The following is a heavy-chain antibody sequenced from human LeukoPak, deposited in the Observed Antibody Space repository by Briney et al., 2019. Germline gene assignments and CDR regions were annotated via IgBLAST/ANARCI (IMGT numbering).Heavy chain of an antibody. CDR2: IYTSGST. CDR3: ARETYYYDSSGIPTGFDP. CDR1: GGSIGSYY. V-gene: IGHV4-4*07. Sequence: PSETLSLTCTVSGGSIGSYYWSWIRQPAGKGLEWIGRIYTSGSTNYNPSLKSRVTMSVDTSKNQFSLKLSSVTAADTAVYYCARETYYYDSSGIPTGFDPWGQGTLVTVSS. J-gene: IGHJ5*02. D-gene: IGHD3-22*01.